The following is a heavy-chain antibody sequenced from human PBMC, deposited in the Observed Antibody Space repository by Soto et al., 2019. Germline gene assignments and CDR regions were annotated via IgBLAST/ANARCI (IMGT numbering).Heavy chain of an antibody. CDR3: ARDYDYVWVSRRLPRATLFPDS. CDR2: IYHSGST. D-gene: IGHD3-16*01. V-gene: IGHV4-38-2*02. J-gene: IGHJ5*01. CDR1: GYSISSGYY. Sequence: SETLSLTCAVSGYSISSGYYWGWIRQPPGKGLEWIGGIYHSGSTYYNPSLKSRVTISVDTSKNQFSLKLSSVTAADTAVYYCARDYDYVWVSRRLPRATLFPDS.